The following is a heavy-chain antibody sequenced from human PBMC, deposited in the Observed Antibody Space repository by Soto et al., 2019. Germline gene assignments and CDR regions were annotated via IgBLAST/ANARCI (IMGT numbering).Heavy chain of an antibody. Sequence: SQTLSLTCAISGDSVSSNSAAWNWIRQSPSRGLEWLGRTYYRSKWYNDYAVSVKSRITINPDTSKNQFSLQLNSVTPEDTAVYYCARGYSSGWYTLTGWFDPWGQGTLVTVSS. CDR2: TYYRSKWYN. CDR1: GDSVSSNSAA. J-gene: IGHJ5*02. CDR3: ARGYSSGWYTLTGWFDP. D-gene: IGHD6-19*01. V-gene: IGHV6-1*01.